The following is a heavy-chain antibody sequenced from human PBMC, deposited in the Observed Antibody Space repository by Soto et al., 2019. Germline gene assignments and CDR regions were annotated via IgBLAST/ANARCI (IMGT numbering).Heavy chain of an antibody. CDR2: ISYDGSNK. CDR3: ARHPERIAQIGWFDP. CDR1: GFTFSTYS. V-gene: IGHV3-30-3*01. Sequence: GGSLRLSCAASGFTFSTYSMHWVRQAPGKGLEWVSIISYDGSNKYYADSVKGRFTISRDNSKNTVYLQMNSLRAEDTAVYYCARHPERIAQIGWFDPWGQGTLVTVSS. D-gene: IGHD6-13*01. J-gene: IGHJ5*02.